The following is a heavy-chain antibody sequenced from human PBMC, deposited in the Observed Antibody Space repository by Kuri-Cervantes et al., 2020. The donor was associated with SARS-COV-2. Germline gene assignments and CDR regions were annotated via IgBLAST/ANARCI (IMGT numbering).Heavy chain of an antibody. CDR1: GGSISSYY. Sequence: SETLSLTCTVSGGSISSYYWSWIRQPAGKGLEWIGRIYTSGSTNYNPSLKSRVTISVDTSKNQFSLKLSSVTAADTAVYYCARAAGDQGEYYYYYYMDVWGKGTTVTVSS. CDR2: IYTSGST. V-gene: IGHV4-4*07. D-gene: IGHD7-27*01. J-gene: IGHJ6*03. CDR3: ARAAGDQGEYYYYYYMDV.